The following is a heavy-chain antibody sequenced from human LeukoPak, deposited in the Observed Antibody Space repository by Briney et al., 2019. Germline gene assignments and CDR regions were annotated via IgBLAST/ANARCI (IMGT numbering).Heavy chain of an antibody. D-gene: IGHD4-17*01. CDR1: GGSISSYY. CDR3: ASSRAYGEWADWYFDL. J-gene: IGHJ2*01. CDR2: IYTSGST. V-gene: IGHV4-4*07. Sequence: PSETLSLTCTVSGGSISSYYWSWIRQPAGKGLEWIGRIYTSGSTNYNPSLKSRVTMSVHTSKNQFSLKLSSVTAADTAVYYCASSRAYGEWADWYFDLWGGGILVTVSS.